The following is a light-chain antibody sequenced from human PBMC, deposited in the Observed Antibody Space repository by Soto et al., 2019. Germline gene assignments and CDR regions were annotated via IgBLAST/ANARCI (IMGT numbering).Light chain of an antibody. CDR1: SSNIGGNS. CDR2: DDD. J-gene: IGLJ1*01. CDR3: GSWDSSLNGPYV. V-gene: IGLV1-51*01. Sequence: QSVLTQPPSVSAAPGQRVTISCSGSSSNIGGNSVSWYQQLPGTAPKLLIYDDDKRPSGIPDRFSGSKSGTSATLGITGFQTGDEADHYCGSWDSSLNGPYVFGTGTKVTVL.